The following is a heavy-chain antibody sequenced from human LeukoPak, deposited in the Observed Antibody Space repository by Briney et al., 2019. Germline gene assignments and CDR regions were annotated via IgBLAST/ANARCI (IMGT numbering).Heavy chain of an antibody. D-gene: IGHD4-17*01. CDR1: GGSISSGGYY. Sequence: PSETLSLTCTVSGGSISSGGYYWSWIRQHPGKGLEWIGYIYYSGSTNYNPSLKSRVTISVDTSKNQFSLKLSSVTAADTAVYYCARGYGDYRGFDPWGQGTLVTVSS. V-gene: IGHV4-61*08. CDR3: ARGYGDYRGFDP. CDR2: IYYSGST. J-gene: IGHJ5*02.